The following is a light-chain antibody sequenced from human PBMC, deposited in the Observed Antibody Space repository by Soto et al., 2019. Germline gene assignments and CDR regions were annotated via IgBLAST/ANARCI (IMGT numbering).Light chain of an antibody. CDR1: QDISNY. V-gene: IGKV1-33*01. CDR3: QQYDKLPFT. CDR2: DAS. Sequence: DIQMTQSPSSLSASVGDRVTITCQASQDISNYLNWYQQKPGKAPKLLIYDASNLETGVPSRFSGSGSGTDFTFTISSLQAEDIATYYCQQYDKLPFTFGPGTKVDIK. J-gene: IGKJ3*01.